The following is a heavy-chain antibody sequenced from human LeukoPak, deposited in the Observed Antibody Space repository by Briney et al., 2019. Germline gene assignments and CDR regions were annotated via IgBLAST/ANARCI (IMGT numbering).Heavy chain of an antibody. V-gene: IGHV4-4*07. D-gene: IGHD6-19*01. CDR3: ASDGGRSNVAVL. Sequence: SETLSLTCTVSGASIGSYYWSWMRQFAGNGLEWIGRIYNSGTTHYNPSLKSRVTISVDTSKNQISLKMTSVTAADTAAYYCASDGGRSNVAVLWGQGTLVTVSS. CDR1: GASIGSYY. J-gene: IGHJ4*02. CDR2: IYNSGTT.